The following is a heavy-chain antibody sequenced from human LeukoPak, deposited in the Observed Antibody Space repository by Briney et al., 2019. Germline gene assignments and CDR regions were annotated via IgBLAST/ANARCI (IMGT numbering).Heavy chain of an antibody. J-gene: IGHJ4*02. Sequence: GGSLRLSCAASGFTFGSYWMSWVRQAPGKGLEWVANIKQDGSEKYYVDSVKGRFTISRDNAKNSLYLQMNSLRAEDTAVYYCARVGYDILTGYSNYFDYWGQGTLVTVSS. CDR2: IKQDGSEK. V-gene: IGHV3-7*01. D-gene: IGHD3-9*01. CDR1: GFTFGSYW. CDR3: ARVGYDILTGYSNYFDY.